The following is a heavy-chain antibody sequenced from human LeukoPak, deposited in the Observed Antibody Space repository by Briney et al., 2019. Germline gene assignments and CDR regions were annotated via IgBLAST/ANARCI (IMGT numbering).Heavy chain of an antibody. CDR2: IKSKTDGGTT. Sequence: GGSLRLSCAASGFTFSNAWMSWVREAPGKGLEWVGRIKSKTDGGTTDYAAPVKGRFTISRDDSKNTLHLQMNSLKTEDTAVYYCTTDRLTTYYYDSLFDYWGQGTLVTVSS. CDR1: GFTFSNAW. V-gene: IGHV3-15*01. J-gene: IGHJ4*02. D-gene: IGHD3-22*01. CDR3: TTDRLTTYYYDSLFDY.